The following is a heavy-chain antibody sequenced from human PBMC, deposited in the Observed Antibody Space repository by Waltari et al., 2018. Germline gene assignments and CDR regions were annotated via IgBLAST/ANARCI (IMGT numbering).Heavy chain of an antibody. CDR2: SYSGGST. J-gene: IGHJ1*01. CDR1: GFTFSSYA. V-gene: IGHV3-23*03. Sequence: EVQLLESGGGLVQPGGSLRLSCAASGFTFSSYAMSWVRQAPGKGLEWVSVSYSGGSTYYADSGKRPFTIARDTAQITLYLRMNSLRAEDTSLYYCAKDHDSSGYYFEYFQHWGQGTLVTVSS. D-gene: IGHD3-22*01. CDR3: AKDHDSSGYYFEYFQH.